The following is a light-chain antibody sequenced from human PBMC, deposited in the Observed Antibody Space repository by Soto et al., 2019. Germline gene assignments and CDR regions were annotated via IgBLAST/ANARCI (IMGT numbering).Light chain of an antibody. J-gene: IGLJ1*01. CDR1: TNDFGGYNY. CDR3: CSYAGSYTLGV. V-gene: IGLV2-11*01. CDR2: DVS. Sequence: QTLLTQPRSNSASPAQSLTISFTGTTNDFGGYNYVSWYQQHPGKAPKLMIYDVSKRPSGVPVRFSGSKSGNTASLTISGFQAEDEADYYCCSYAGSYTLGVFGTGTKVTVL.